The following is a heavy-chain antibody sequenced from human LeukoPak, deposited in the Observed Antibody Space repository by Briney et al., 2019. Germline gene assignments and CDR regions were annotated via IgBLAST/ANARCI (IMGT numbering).Heavy chain of an antibody. D-gene: IGHD5-18*01. CDR2: IYYSGST. Sequence: PSETLSLTCTVSGGSISSSSYYWGWIRQPPGKGLEWIGSIYYSGSTYYNPSLKSRVTISVDTSKNQFSLKLSSVTAADTAVYYCARLEGLLFSSYFDYWGQGTLVTVSS. CDR3: ARLEGLLFSSYFDY. V-gene: IGHV4-39*01. J-gene: IGHJ4*02. CDR1: GGSISSSSYY.